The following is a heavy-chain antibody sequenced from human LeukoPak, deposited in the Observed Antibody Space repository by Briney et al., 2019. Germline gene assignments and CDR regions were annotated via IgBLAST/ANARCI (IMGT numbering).Heavy chain of an antibody. Sequence: ASVKVSCKASGGTFSSYAISWVRQAPGQGLEWMGGIIPIFGTASYAQKFQGRVTITADESTSTAYVELSSLRSEDTAVYYCARVVRGNSVFDYWGQGTLVTVSS. CDR3: ARVVRGNSVFDY. CDR1: GGTFSSYA. CDR2: IIPIFGTA. V-gene: IGHV1-69*01. D-gene: IGHD4-23*01. J-gene: IGHJ4*02.